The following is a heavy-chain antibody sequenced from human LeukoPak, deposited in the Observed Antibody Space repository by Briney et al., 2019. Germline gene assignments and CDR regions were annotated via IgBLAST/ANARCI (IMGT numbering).Heavy chain of an antibody. CDR2: ISFDGSNK. D-gene: IGHD3-22*01. CDR3: AKDRDASYYYDSSAYGH. J-gene: IGHJ4*02. V-gene: IGHV3-30*04. CDR1: GFTFNNYA. Sequence: QPGRSLRLSCAASGFTFNNYAMHWVRQAPGKGLEWVAVISFDGSNKYYADSVKGRFTISRDNSKDTLFLQINSLRAEDTAVYYCAKDRDASYYYDSSAYGHWGQGTLVTVSS.